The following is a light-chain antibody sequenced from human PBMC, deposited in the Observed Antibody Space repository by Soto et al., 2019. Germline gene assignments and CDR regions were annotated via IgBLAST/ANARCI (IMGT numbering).Light chain of an antibody. V-gene: IGKV3-20*01. Sequence: EIVLTQSPGTLSLSPGERATLSCRASQSVSSSYLAWYQQKPGQTPRLLIYGASSRATGIPDRFSGSGSGTDFTLTISRLELEDFAVYYCQQYGSSPFTFGPGTIVDIK. CDR2: GAS. CDR1: QSVSSSY. J-gene: IGKJ3*01. CDR3: QQYGSSPFT.